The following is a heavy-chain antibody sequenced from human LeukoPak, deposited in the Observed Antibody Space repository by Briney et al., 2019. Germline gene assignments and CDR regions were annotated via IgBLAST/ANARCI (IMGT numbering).Heavy chain of an antibody. CDR2: IKQDESET. D-gene: IGHD5-12*01. J-gene: IGHJ4*02. CDR1: GFTFSNYW. V-gene: IGHV3-7*01. Sequence: GGSLRLSCAASGFTFSNYWMTWVRQAPGKGLEWVTNIKQDESETYYVDSVKGRFTISRDNTKNSLFLQMNSLRAEDTAVYYCARDWVQSSGYVPYYFDYWGQGTLVTVSS. CDR3: ARDWVQSSGYVPYYFDY.